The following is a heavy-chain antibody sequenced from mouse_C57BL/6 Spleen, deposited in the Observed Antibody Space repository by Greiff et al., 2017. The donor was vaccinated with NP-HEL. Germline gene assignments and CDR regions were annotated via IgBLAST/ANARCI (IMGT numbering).Heavy chain of an antibody. D-gene: IGHD2-1*01. Sequence: VKLMESGAELVRPGASVKLSCKASGYTFTDYYINWVKQRPGQGLEWIARIYPGSGNTYYNEKFKGKATLTAEKSSSTAYMQLSSLTSEDSAVYFCARRGGYGNFFDYWGQGTTLTVSS. CDR2: IYPGSGNT. CDR3: ARRGGYGNFFDY. J-gene: IGHJ2*01. CDR1: GYTFTDYY. V-gene: IGHV1-76*01.